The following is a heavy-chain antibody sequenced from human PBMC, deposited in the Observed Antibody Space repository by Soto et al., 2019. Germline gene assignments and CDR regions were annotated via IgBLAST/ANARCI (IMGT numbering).Heavy chain of an antibody. J-gene: IGHJ5*02. CDR1: GFSFNKYA. CDR3: AEGDSSSGGQYLLST. D-gene: IGHD5-12*01. CDR2: ITGSGSSI. V-gene: IGHV3-23*01. Sequence: PGGSLRLSCVASGFSFNKYAMIWVRQAPGKGQEWVSGITGSGSSIQYTASVKGRFTISRDTSKNTVYLQMDYLRAEDTAMYYWAEGDSSSGGQYLLSTWGQGTPVTASS.